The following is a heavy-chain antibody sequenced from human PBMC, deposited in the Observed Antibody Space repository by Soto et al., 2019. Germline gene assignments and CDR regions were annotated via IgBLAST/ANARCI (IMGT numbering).Heavy chain of an antibody. CDR3: ARSSISGIFYYYY. D-gene: IGHD3-10*01. V-gene: IGHV1-18*01. Sequence: QVQLVQSGAEVKKPGASVKVSCKASGYTFTDNGVSWMRQAPGQGLEWMGWINPNNDNTKYAQNFQGRVTMTTDTSTSTAYVELRSLRSDDTAMYYCARSSISGIFYYYYWGQGTLVTVSS. CDR1: GYTFTDNG. J-gene: IGHJ4*02. CDR2: INPNNDNT.